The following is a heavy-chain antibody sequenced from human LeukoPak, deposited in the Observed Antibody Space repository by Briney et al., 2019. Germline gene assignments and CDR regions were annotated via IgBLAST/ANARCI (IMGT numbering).Heavy chain of an antibody. D-gene: IGHD3-3*01. CDR3: AKVVSEEIWSGYWY. CDR2: IWYDGSNK. Sequence: GRSLRLSCAASRFTFSSYGMHWLRQAPGKGLEWVAVIWYDGSNKYYADSVKGRFTISRDNSKNTLYLQMNSLRAEDTAVYYCAKVVSEEIWSGYWYWGQGTLVTVSS. J-gene: IGHJ4*02. V-gene: IGHV3-33*06. CDR1: RFTFSSYG.